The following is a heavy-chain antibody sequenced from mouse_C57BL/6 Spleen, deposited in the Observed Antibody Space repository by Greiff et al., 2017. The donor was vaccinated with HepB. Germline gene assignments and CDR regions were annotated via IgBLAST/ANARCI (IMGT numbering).Heavy chain of an antibody. CDR3: ARVDYEDYAMDY. J-gene: IGHJ4*01. Sequence: EVKLVESGPGLVKPSQSLSLTCSVTGYSITSGYYWNWIRQFPGNKLEWMGYISYDGSNNYNPSLKNRISITRDTSKNQFFLKLNSVTTEDTATYYCARVDYEDYAMDYWGQGTSVTVSS. V-gene: IGHV3-6*01. CDR2: ISYDGSN. D-gene: IGHD1-1*01. CDR1: GYSITSGYY.